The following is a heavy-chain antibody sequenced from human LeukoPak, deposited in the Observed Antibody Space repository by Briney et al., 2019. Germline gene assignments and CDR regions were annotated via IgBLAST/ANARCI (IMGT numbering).Heavy chain of an antibody. D-gene: IGHD1-26*01. CDR1: GGSMSSRSYY. CDR3: ARLVGATTSDY. Sequence: PSETLSLTCTVSGGSMSSRSYYWGWIRQPPGKGLEWIGSIYYSGSPYYNTSLESRVTISADTSKNQFSLKLSSVTAPDTAVYYCARLVGATTSDYWGQGTLVTVSS. CDR2: IYYSGSP. J-gene: IGHJ4*02. V-gene: IGHV4-39*01.